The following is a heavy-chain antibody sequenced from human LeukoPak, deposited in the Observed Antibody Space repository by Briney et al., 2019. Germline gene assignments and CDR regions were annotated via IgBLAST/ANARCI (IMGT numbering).Heavy chain of an antibody. D-gene: IGHD3-3*01. CDR1: GFTFSSYG. J-gene: IGHJ4*02. CDR2: IRYDGSNK. Sequence: GGSLSLSCAASGFTFSSYGMHWVRQAPGMGLEWVAFIRYDGSNKYYADSVKGRFTISRDNSKNTLYLQMNSLRAEDTAVYYCAKDPTRGLTIFGVVGPYFDYWGQGTLVTVSS. V-gene: IGHV3-30*02. CDR3: AKDPTRGLTIFGVVGPYFDY.